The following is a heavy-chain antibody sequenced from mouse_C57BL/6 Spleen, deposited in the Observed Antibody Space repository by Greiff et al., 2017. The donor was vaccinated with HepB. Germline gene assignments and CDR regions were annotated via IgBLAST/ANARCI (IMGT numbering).Heavy chain of an antibody. CDR2: IYPGDGDT. Sequence: QVQLQQSGPELVKPGASVKISCKASGYAFSSSWMNWVKQRPGKGLEWIGRIYPGDGDTNYNGKFKGKAKLTADKSSSAAYMQLSSLTSEDSAVYFCARSATVVAPAMDYWGQGTSVTVSS. D-gene: IGHD1-1*01. CDR1: GYAFSSSW. V-gene: IGHV1-82*01. CDR3: ARSATVVAPAMDY. J-gene: IGHJ4*01.